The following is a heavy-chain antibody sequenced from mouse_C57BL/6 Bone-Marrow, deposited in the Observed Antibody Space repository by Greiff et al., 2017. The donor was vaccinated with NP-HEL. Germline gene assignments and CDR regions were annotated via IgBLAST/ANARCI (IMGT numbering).Heavy chain of an antibody. D-gene: IGHD1-1*01. Sequence: EVQLQESGPVLVKPGPSVTISCKASGFTFTDYYMHWVKQSHGKSLEWIGLVYPYNGGTSYNQKFKGKATLTVDTSSSTAYMELNSLTSEDSAVYYCARLSTVVASSDAMDYWGQGTSVTVSS. CDR1: GFTFTDYY. CDR3: ARLSTVVASSDAMDY. J-gene: IGHJ4*01. V-gene: IGHV1-36*01. CDR2: VYPYNGGT.